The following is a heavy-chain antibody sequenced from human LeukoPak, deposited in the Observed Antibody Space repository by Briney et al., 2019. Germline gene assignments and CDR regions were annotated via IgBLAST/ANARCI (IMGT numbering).Heavy chain of an antibody. V-gene: IGHV1-69*13. CDR1: GGTFSSYA. CDR2: IIPIFGTA. J-gene: IGHJ4*02. CDR3: ARVGRWLQFNPGADDY. Sequence: SVKVSCKASGGTFSSYAISWVRQAPGQGLEWMGGIIPIFGTANYAQKFQGRVTITADESTSTAYMELSSLRSEDTAVYYCARVGRWLQFNPGADDYWGQGTLVTVSS. D-gene: IGHD5-24*01.